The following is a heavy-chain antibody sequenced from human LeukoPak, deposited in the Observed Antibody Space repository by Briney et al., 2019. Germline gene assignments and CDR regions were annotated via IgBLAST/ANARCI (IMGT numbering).Heavy chain of an antibody. Sequence: GGSLRLSCAASGFTFSSYSMNWVRQAPGKGLEWVSSISSSSSYIYYADSVKGRFTISRDNAKNSLYLQMNSLRAEDTAAYYCARGSNLYNWFDPWGQGTLVTVSS. CDR3: ARGSNLYNWFDP. CDR2: ISSSSSYI. V-gene: IGHV3-21*01. D-gene: IGHD1-1*01. CDR1: GFTFSSYS. J-gene: IGHJ5*02.